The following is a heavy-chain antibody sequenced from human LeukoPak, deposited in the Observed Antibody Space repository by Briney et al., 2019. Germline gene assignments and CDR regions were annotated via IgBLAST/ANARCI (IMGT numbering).Heavy chain of an antibody. CDR2: IIPIFGTA. D-gene: IGHD3-10*01. CDR1: GGTFSSYA. Sequence: ASVKVSCKASGGTFSSYAISWVRQAPGQGLEWMGGIIPIFGTANYAQKFQGRVTITADESTSTAYMELSSLRSEDTAVYYCARGVTMVRGMWDENWFDPWGQGTLVTVSS. J-gene: IGHJ5*02. CDR3: ARGVTMVRGMWDENWFDP. V-gene: IGHV1-69*13.